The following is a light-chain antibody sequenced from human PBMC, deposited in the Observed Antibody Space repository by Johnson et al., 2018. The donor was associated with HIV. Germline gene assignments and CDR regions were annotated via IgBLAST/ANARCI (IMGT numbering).Light chain of an antibody. CDR2: ENN. CDR3: GTWDSSLSAA. CDR1: SSNIGNNY. V-gene: IGLV1-51*02. Sequence: QSVLTQPPSVSAAPGQKVTISCSGSSSNIGNNYVSWYQQLPGTAPKLLIYENNKRPSWIPDRFSGSKSGTSATLGITGLQTWDEADYYCGTWDSSLSAAFGTGTKVTVL. J-gene: IGLJ1*01.